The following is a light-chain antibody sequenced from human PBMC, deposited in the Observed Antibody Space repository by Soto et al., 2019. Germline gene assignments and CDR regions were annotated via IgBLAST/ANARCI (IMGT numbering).Light chain of an antibody. CDR3: QQYGSSPS. V-gene: IGKV3-20*01. CDR1: QSVSSSY. J-gene: IGKJ4*01. CDR2: GAS. Sequence: ESVLTQSPGTLSLSPGERATLSCSASQSVSSSYLAWYQQKPGQAPRLLIYGASSRATGIPDRFSGSGSGTDFTLTISRLEPEDFEVYYCQQYGSSPSFGGGTKVEIK.